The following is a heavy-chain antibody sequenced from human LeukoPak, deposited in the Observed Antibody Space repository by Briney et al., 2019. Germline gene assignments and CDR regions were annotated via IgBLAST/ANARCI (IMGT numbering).Heavy chain of an antibody. J-gene: IGHJ4*02. CDR1: GFTFSTYW. V-gene: IGHV3-7*04. Sequence: GGSLRLSCAASGFTFSTYWMYWVRQAPGKGLEWVANIDQGGSEKYSVDSVKGRFTISRDNAKNSLYLQLTSLRAEDTAVYYCARGSSGWHFDYWGQGTLVTVSS. CDR2: IDQGGSEK. CDR3: ARGSSGWHFDY. D-gene: IGHD6-19*01.